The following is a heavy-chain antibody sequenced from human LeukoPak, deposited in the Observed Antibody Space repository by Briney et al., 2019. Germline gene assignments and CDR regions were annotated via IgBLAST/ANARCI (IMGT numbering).Heavy chain of an antibody. CDR1: GYTFTGYY. CDR3: ARGLNFIVVVPAALMDV. CDR2: INPNSGGT. V-gene: IGHV1-2*02. Sequence: APVKVSCKASGYTFTGYYMHWVRQAPGQGLEWMGWINPNSGGTNYAQKFQGRVTMTRDTSISTAYMELSRLRSDDTAVYYCARGLNFIVVVPAALMDVWGKGTTVTVSS. J-gene: IGHJ6*03. D-gene: IGHD2-2*01.